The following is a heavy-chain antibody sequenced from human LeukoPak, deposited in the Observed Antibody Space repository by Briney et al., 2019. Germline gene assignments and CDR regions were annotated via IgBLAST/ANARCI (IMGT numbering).Heavy chain of an antibody. CDR3: ARVSWFDELPNY. CDR2: ISSSSSYI. D-gene: IGHD3-10*01. J-gene: IGHJ4*02. V-gene: IGHV3-21*01. Sequence: GGSLRLSCAASGFTFSSYSMNWVRQAPGKGLEWASSISSSSSYIYYADSVKGRFTISRDNAKNSLYLQMNSLRAEDTAVYYCARVSWFDELPNYWGQGTLVSVSS. CDR1: GFTFSSYS.